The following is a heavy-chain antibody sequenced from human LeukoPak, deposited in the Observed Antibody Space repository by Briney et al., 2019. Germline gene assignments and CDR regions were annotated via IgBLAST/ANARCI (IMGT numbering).Heavy chain of an antibody. J-gene: IGHJ4*02. D-gene: IGHD5-12*01. CDR2: ISRSGSTI. CDR3: ASGYDLPY. V-gene: IGHV3-48*03. CDR1: TFTFINYK. Sequence: GGPLRLSCAASTFTFINYKRNWSPQAPGKGLEWISYISRSGSTIYYADSVKGRFTISRDNAKNSLYLQMNSLRAEDTAVYYCASGYDLPYWGQGTLVTVSS.